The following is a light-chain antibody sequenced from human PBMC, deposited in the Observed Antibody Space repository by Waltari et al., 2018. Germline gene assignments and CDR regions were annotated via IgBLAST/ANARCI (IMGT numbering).Light chain of an antibody. V-gene: IGKV3-20*01. CDR1: QSVSGSY. CDR3: QQYGNSPPDT. Sequence: EVVLTQSPGTLSLSPGERATLSCRASQSVSGSYLAWYRQSPGQAPRLLIDGASSRAPGVPDRFGGSGSGTDFTLTISRLEPEDFAVYYCQQYGNSPPDTFGQGTKLEI. CDR2: GAS. J-gene: IGKJ2*01.